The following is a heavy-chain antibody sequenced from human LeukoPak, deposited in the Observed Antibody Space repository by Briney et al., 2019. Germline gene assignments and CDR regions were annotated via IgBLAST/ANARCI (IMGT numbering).Heavy chain of an antibody. J-gene: IGHJ6*03. CDR1: GGSISSYY. CDR2: IYYSGST. Sequence: SETLSLTCTVSGGSISSYYWGWIRQSPGKGLEWIAYIYYSGSTNYNPSLKSRVTISVDTSKNRFSLKLSSVTAADTAVYYCARAFYSSSSDYYYYMDVWGKGTTVTVSS. V-gene: IGHV4-59*08. D-gene: IGHD6-6*01. CDR3: ARAFYSSSSDYYYYMDV.